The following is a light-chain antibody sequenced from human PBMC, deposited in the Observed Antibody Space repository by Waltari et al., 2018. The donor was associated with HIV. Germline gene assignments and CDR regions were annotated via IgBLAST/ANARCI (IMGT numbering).Light chain of an antibody. V-gene: IGLV1-44*01. CDR3: STWDFSLNSVV. J-gene: IGLJ2*01. Sequence: QSALTQEASVSGTVGQKVTLSCTGNSNNIGTYAVGWYQQISHGAPTTVVFGNSLPSGIPDRFSGSKSGTIASLTISGLQPEDGAGYYCSTWDFSLNSVVFGGGTKLTV. CDR1: SNNIGTYA. CDR2: GNS.